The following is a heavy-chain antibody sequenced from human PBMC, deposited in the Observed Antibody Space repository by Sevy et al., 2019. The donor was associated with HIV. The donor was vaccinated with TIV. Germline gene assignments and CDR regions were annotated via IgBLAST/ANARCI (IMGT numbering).Heavy chain of an antibody. CDR2: IGYDRNNK. J-gene: IGHJ4*02. D-gene: IGHD4-17*01. CDR3: ARDTRIYGDYLLAYFDY. Sequence: SLRLSCAASGLTPSTYGIHWVRQAAGKGLKWVAVIGYDRNNKFHADSVKGRFTISRDDSKNTVFLQMDSLRAEDMAVYYCARDTRIYGDYLLAYFDYWGQGTLVTVSS. V-gene: IGHV3-33*01. CDR1: GLTPSTYG.